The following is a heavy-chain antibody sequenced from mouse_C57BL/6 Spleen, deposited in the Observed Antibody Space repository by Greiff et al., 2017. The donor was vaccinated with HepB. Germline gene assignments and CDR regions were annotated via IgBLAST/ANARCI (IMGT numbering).Heavy chain of an antibody. D-gene: IGHD2-2*01. CDR1: GFTFSSYA. CDR3: TRVGVTDPYAMDY. Sequence: EVQVVESGEGLVKPGGSLKLSCAASGFTFSSYAMSWVRQTPEKRLEWVAYISSGGDYIYYADTVKGRFTISRDNARNTLYLQMSSLKSEDTAMYYCTRVGVTDPYAMDYWGQGTSVTVSS. V-gene: IGHV5-9-1*02. CDR2: ISSGGDYI. J-gene: IGHJ4*01.